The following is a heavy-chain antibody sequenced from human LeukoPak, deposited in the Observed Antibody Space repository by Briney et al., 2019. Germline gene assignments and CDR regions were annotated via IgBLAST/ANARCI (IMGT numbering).Heavy chain of an antibody. CDR3: ASRLWNYYDSSGYYDDY. CDR2: INHSGST. CDR1: GGSFSGYY. J-gene: IGHJ4*02. D-gene: IGHD3-22*01. V-gene: IGHV4-34*01. Sequence: PSETLSLTCAVYGGSFSGYYWSWIRQPPGKGLEWIGEINHSGSTNYNPSLKSRVTISVDTSKNQFSLKLSSVTAADTAVYYCASRLWNYYDSSGYYDDYWGQGTLVTVSS.